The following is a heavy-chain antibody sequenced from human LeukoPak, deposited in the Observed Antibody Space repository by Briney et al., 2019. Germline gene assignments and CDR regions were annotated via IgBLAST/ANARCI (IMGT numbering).Heavy chain of an antibody. CDR2: VKQDGSDK. CDR1: GFTFTTYW. J-gene: IGHJ5*02. Sequence: PGGYLRLSCAASGFTFTTYWMGWVRKAPGKGLEWVANVKQDGSDKYYMDSVKGRFTISRDNGNNSLYLLMSSLRAEDSGVYYCARIAAAVPDQWGPGTLVTVSS. D-gene: IGHD6-13*01. CDR3: ARIAAAVPDQ. V-gene: IGHV3-7*01.